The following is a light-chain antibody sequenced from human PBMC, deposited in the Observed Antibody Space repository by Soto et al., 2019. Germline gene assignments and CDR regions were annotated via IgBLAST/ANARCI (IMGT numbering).Light chain of an antibody. J-gene: IGLJ2*01. CDR2: GNI. CDR3: QSYDSSLSGVI. Sequence: QSVLTQPPSVSGAPGQRVTISCTGSSSNIGAHYDVHWYQQFPGTAPKVLIYGNINRPSGVPDRFSGSKSGTSASLAITGLQAEDEADYYCQSYDSSLSGVIFGGGTKLT. CDR1: SSNIGAHYD. V-gene: IGLV1-40*01.